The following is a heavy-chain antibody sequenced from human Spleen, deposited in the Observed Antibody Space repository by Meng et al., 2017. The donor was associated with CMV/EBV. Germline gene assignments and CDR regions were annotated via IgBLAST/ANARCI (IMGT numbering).Heavy chain of an antibody. Sequence: SVKVSCKASGGTFSSYAISWVRQAPGQGLEWMGGIIPIFGTANYAQKFQGRVTITTDESTSTAYMELSSLRSEDTAVYYCARSGQWLVRTHYYYGMDVWGQGTTVTVSS. CDR3: ARSGQWLVRTHYYYGMDV. D-gene: IGHD6-19*01. CDR1: GGTFSSYA. CDR2: IIPIFGTA. J-gene: IGHJ6*02. V-gene: IGHV1-69*05.